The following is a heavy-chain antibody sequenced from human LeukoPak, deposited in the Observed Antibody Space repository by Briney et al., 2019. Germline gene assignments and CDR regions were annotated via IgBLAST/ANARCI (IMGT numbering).Heavy chain of an antibody. D-gene: IGHD6-19*01. V-gene: IGHV1-2*02. Sequence: AASVRVSCKASGYTFTGYYMHWVRQAPGQGLEWMGWMNPSSGERKYVQSFQGRVTLTRDTSITTAYMELSSLTSDDPAVYYCAISYGRVAGTDFDYWGQGTLVSVAS. CDR2: MNPSSGER. CDR3: AISYGRVAGTDFDY. CDR1: GYTFTGYY. J-gene: IGHJ4*02.